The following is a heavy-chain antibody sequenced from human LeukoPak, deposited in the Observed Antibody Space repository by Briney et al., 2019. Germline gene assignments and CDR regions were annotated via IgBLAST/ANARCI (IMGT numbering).Heavy chain of an antibody. V-gene: IGHV3-30*02. CDR2: IRYDGSNK. J-gene: IGHJ4*02. Sequence: PGGSLRLSCAASGFTFSSYGMHWVRQAPGKGLEWVAFIRYDGSNKYYADSVKGRFTISRDNSKNTLYLQMNSLRAEDTAVYYCAKDGGNQLLYEHWGQGTLVTVSS. CDR1: GFTFSSYG. CDR3: AKDGGNQLLYEH. D-gene: IGHD2-2*02.